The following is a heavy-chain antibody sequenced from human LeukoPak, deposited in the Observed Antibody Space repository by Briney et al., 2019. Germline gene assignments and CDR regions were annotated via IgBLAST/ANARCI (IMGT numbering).Heavy chain of an antibody. CDR2: INHDGSST. CDR1: GFTFSTFW. J-gene: IGHJ4*02. V-gene: IGHV3-74*01. D-gene: IGHD3-22*01. CDR3: VRDWGYDSSGYWQKYFDS. Sequence: GGSLRLSCATSGFTFSTFWMHWVRQAPGKGLVWVSRINHDGSSTNYADSVKGRFTISRDNAKNTLHLQMNSLRAEDTAVYYCVRDWGYDSSGYWQKYFDSWRQGTLVTVSS.